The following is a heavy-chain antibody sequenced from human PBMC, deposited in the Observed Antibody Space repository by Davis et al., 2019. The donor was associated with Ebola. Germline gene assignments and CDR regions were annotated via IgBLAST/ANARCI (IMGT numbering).Heavy chain of an antibody. CDR2: ISISSAFI. D-gene: IGHD2-15*01. Sequence: GGSLRLSCAASGFTFSTYTMTWVRQAPGKGLEWVSSISISSAFIYYADSVKGRFTVSRDNAKNSLSLQMNSLRAEDTAVYYCARDIGYSDGWPDYYYYGMDVWGQGTTVTVSS. V-gene: IGHV3-21*01. CDR3: ARDIGYSDGWPDYYYYGMDV. J-gene: IGHJ6*02. CDR1: GFTFSTYT.